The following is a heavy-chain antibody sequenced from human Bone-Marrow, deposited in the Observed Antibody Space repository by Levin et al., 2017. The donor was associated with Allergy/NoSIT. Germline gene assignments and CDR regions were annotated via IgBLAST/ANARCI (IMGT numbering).Heavy chain of an antibody. Sequence: SGPTLVKPTQTLTLTCSFSGFSLSTSAVGVGWIRQPPGKALEWLTIIYGDDIKRYSPSLKTRLTITKDTSKNQVVLTMTDMDPVDTATYCCEHRRITSGGYDAFDIWGQGTMVTVSS. J-gene: IGHJ3*02. CDR1: GFSLSTSAVG. V-gene: IGHV2-5*02. CDR3: EHRRITSGGYDAFDI. CDR2: IYGDDIK. D-gene: IGHD6-19*01.